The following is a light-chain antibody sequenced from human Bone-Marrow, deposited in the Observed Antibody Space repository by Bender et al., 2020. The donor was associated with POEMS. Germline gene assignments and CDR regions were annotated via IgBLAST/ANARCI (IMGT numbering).Light chain of an antibody. CDR2: NNN. J-gene: IGLJ3*02. CDR3: QSYDNSLGGWV. Sequence: QSMLTQPPSVSGTPGQRVTISCSGSSSNIGSTAVNWYQQLPGTAPKLLIYNNNQRPSGVPDRFSGSKSGTSASLAITGLQAEDEGDYYCQSYDNSLGGWVFGGGTKLTVL. V-gene: IGLV1-44*01. CDR1: SSNIGSTA.